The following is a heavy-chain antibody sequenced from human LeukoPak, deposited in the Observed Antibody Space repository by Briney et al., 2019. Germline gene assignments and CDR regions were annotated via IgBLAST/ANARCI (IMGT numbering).Heavy chain of an antibody. CDR1: GGSISSSNW. CDR2: IYHSRST. D-gene: IGHD3-10*01. CDR3: AVQYYYGSGSYYGRLDY. Sequence: PSETLSLTCAVSGGSISSSNWWSWVRQPPGKGLEWIGEIYHSRSTNYNPSLKSRVTISVDKSKNQFSLRLSSVTAADTAVYYCAVQYYYGSGSYYGRLDYWGQGTLVTVSS. V-gene: IGHV4-4*02. J-gene: IGHJ4*02.